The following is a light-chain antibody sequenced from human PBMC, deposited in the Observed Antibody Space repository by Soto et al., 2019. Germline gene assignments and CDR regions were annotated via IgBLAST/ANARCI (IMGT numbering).Light chain of an antibody. CDR3: QQYSRWPRT. Sequence: EIVMTQSPATLSVSPGERATLSCRASQSVSSGLAWYQQKPGQAPRLLIYGASTRATGISARFSGSGSGTEFILNLSSLQSEDFAVYYCQQYSRWPRTFGLGTKVEMK. CDR2: GAS. V-gene: IGKV3-15*01. J-gene: IGKJ1*01. CDR1: QSVSSG.